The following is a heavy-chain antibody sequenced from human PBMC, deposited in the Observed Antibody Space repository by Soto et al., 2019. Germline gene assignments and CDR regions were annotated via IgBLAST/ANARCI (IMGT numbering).Heavy chain of an antibody. J-gene: IGHJ4*02. Sequence: GSLRLCGAGSVFTFRWFGMNWVRQAPGTGLEWVARISNDGSNEYYVDSVKGRFTISRDNSKNTLYLQMDSLRAEDTAVYYCAKGEVRGIIPSYFDYWGLGTLVTVSS. CDR2: ISNDGSNE. CDR1: VFTFRWFG. D-gene: IGHD3-10*01. V-gene: IGHV3-30*18. CDR3: AKGEVRGIIPSYFDY.